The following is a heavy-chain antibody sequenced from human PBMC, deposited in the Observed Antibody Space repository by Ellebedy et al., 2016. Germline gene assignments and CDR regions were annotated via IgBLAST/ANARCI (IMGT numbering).Heavy chain of an antibody. Sequence: GGSLRLSXAASGFTFSSYGMHWVRQAPGKGLEWVAVIWYDGSNKYYADSVKGRFTISRDNSKNTLYLQMNSLRAEDTAVYYCARDASTGTLPWYFDLWGRGTLVTVSS. D-gene: IGHD1-1*01. CDR1: GFTFSSYG. V-gene: IGHV3-33*01. CDR3: ARDASTGTLPWYFDL. CDR2: IWYDGSNK. J-gene: IGHJ2*01.